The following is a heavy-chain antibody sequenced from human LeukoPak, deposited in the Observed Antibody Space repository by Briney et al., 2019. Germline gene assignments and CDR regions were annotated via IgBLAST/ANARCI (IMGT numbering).Heavy chain of an antibody. D-gene: IGHD6-19*01. Sequence: PSEALSLTCTVSGGSISSYYWSWIRQPAGKGLEWIGRIYTSGSTNYNPSLKSRVTMSVDTSKNQFSLKLSSVTAADTAVYYCAASIAVAGTGTYYYYYYMDVWGKGTTVTVSS. CDR3: AASIAVAGTGTYYYYYYMDV. CDR2: IYTSGST. J-gene: IGHJ6*03. CDR1: GGSISSYY. V-gene: IGHV4-4*07.